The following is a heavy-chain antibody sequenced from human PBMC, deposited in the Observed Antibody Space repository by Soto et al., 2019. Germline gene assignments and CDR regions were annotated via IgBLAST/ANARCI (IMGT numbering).Heavy chain of an antibody. Sequence: GGSLRLSCAASGFTFSSYGMHWVRQAPGKGLEWVAVISYDGSNKYYADSVRGRFTISRDNSKTTLYLQMKSLRAEDTAVYYCARDGLLWFGESYYYYYYMDVWGKGTTVTVSS. CDR2: ISYDGSNK. J-gene: IGHJ6*03. V-gene: IGHV3-30*03. D-gene: IGHD3-10*01. CDR1: GFTFSSYG. CDR3: ARDGLLWFGESYYYYYYMDV.